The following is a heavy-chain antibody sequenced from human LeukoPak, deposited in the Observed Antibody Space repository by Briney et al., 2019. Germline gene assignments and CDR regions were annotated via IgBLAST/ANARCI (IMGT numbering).Heavy chain of an antibody. CDR1: GFTFSSYA. Sequence: PGGSLRLSCAASGFTFSSYAMSWVRQAPGKGLEWVSTISGGGVTTYYADSVKGRLTISRDNSKNTLYLQMNSLRADDTAVYYCAKCSGGNFKYYYMDVWGKGTTVTVSS. CDR3: AKCSGGNFKYYYMDV. V-gene: IGHV3-23*01. J-gene: IGHJ6*03. CDR2: ISGGGVTT. D-gene: IGHD1-1*01.